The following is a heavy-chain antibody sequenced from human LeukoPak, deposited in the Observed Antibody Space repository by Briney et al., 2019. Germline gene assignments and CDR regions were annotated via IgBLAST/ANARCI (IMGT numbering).Heavy chain of an antibody. CDR2: IWYDGSNK. CDR1: GFTFNSYG. J-gene: IGHJ4*02. CDR3: VRAYSGFSSRGFDY. D-gene: IGHD5-12*01. Sequence: GRSLTLSCAASGFTFNSYGFHWVRQAPGKGLKWVADIWYDGSNKYYADSVKGRFTISRDNSKNTVSLQMTSLRAEDTAVYYCVRAYSGFSSRGFDYWGQGTLVSVSS. V-gene: IGHV3-33*01.